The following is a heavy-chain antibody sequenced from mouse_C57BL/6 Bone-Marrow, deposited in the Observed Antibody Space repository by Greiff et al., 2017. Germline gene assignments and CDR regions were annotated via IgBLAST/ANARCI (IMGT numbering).Heavy chain of an antibody. Sequence: QVQLKESGAELVRPGASVTLSCKASGYTFTDYEMHWVKQTPVHGLEWIGAIDPETGGTAYTQKFKGKAILTADKSSSTAYMEIRSLTSEDSAVYYCTVLGFDYWGQGTTLTVSS. CDR2: IDPETGGT. CDR1: GYTFTDYE. CDR3: TVLGFDY. V-gene: IGHV1-15*01. J-gene: IGHJ2*01.